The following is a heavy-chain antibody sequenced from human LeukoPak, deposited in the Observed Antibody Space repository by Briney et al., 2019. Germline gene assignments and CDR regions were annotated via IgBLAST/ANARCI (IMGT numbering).Heavy chain of an antibody. CDR2: INPNSGGT. V-gene: IGHV1-2*02. CDR1: GYTFTGYY. D-gene: IGHD4-11*01. CDR3: AREPYSNPHYGMDV. Sequence: ASVKVSCKASGYTFTGYYMHWVRQAPGQGLEWMGWINPNSGGTNYAQKFQGRVTMTRDTSISTAYMELSRLRSGDTAVYYCAREPYSNPHYGMDVWGQGTTVTVSS. J-gene: IGHJ6*02.